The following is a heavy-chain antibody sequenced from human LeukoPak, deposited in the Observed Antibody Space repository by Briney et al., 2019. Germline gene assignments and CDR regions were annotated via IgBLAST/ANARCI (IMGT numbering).Heavy chain of an antibody. J-gene: IGHJ4*02. Sequence: ASVKVSCKASGYIFTNYYLYWVRQAPGQGLEWMGVINPVGGVTTYAQRFQGRVTMTRDTSTSTFDMELSSLKSEDTAVYYCARLWSYYDNSGFFEDYWGQGTPVTVSS. D-gene: IGHD3-22*01. CDR1: GYIFTNYY. CDR2: INPVGGVT. CDR3: ARLWSYYDNSGFFEDY. V-gene: IGHV1-46*01.